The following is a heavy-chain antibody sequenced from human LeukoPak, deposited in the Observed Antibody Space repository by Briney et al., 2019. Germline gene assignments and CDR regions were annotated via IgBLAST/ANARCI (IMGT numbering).Heavy chain of an antibody. CDR2: INHGGST. V-gene: IGHV4-34*01. CDR1: GGSFSGDF. J-gene: IGHJ5*02. Sequence: PSETLSLTCAVYGGSFSGDFWSWIRQSPGKGLEWIGEINHGGSTTYNPSLQSRVTMSVDTSTNQISLKMTSVTAADTAVYYCARDRRGVLRYFDWLLSNWFDPWGQGTLVTVSS. D-gene: IGHD3-9*01. CDR3: ARDRRGVLRYFDWLLSNWFDP.